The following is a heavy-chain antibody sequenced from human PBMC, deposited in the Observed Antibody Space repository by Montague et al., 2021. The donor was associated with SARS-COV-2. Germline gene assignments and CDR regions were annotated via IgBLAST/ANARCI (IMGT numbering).Heavy chain of an antibody. CDR1: GGSISSYY. CDR3: ARGDYYDSTGYYDY. V-gene: IGHV4-59*07. J-gene: IGHJ4*01. Sequence: SDTLSLTRTVSGGSISSYYWSWIRQPPGKGLEWIGYIYYSGSTNYNPSLKSRVTISVDTSENQFSLKVRSVTAADTAVYYCARGDYYDSTGYYDYWGQGTLVTVSA. D-gene: IGHD3-22*01. CDR2: IYYSGST.